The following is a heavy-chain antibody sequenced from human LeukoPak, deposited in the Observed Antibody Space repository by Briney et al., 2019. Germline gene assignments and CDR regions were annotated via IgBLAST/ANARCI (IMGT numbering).Heavy chain of an antibody. CDR1: GYTFTGYY. Sequence: AAVKVSCKASGYTFTGYYIHWLRQAPGQGLEWMGFINPNSGGTNYAQKFQGRVTMTRDTSISTAYMELSSLTSDDTAVYYCARDLEGYHYGSGNYPQWGEGTLITVSS. J-gene: IGHJ4*02. CDR3: ARDLEGYHYGSGNYPQ. V-gene: IGHV1-2*02. D-gene: IGHD3-10*01. CDR2: INPNSGGT.